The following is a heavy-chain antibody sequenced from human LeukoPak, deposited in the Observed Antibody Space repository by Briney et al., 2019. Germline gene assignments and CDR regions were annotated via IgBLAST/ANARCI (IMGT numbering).Heavy chain of an antibody. D-gene: IGHD2-21*02. J-gene: IGHJ3*02. V-gene: IGHV3-21*01. CDR2: ITSSSTYI. CDR1: GFTFSSYS. Sequence: GGSLRLSCAASGFTFSSYSMNWVRQAPGKGLEWVSSITSSSTYIYYADSVKGRFTNSRDNAKNSLYLQMNSLRAEDTAVYYCARDERLGDSDAFDIWGQGTMVTVSS. CDR3: ARDERLGDSDAFDI.